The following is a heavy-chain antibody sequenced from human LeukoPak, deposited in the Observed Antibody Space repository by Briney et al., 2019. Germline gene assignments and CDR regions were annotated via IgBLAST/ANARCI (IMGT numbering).Heavy chain of an antibody. CDR2: ISYSGNT. CDR3: ARCSLRTASPDAFDF. J-gene: IGHJ3*01. CDR1: GDSISSDGYS. V-gene: IGHV4-31*03. D-gene: IGHD2-21*02. Sequence: SETLSLTCTVSGDSISSDGYSWTWIRQPPGKGLEWIGHISYSGNTYYNPSLKSRVTLSVDASKNQFSLNLTSVTTANTAVSYRARCSLRTASPDAFDFWGQGTMVTVSS.